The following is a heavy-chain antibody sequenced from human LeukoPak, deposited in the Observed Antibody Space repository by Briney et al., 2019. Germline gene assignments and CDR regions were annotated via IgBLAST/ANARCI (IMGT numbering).Heavy chain of an antibody. CDR1: GFTFSTYA. J-gene: IGHJ5*02. V-gene: IGHV3-23*01. CDR2: VCGSDGSR. D-gene: IGHD3-10*01. Sequence: GGSLRLSCAASGFTFSTYAMSWVRQAPGKGLEWVSAVCGSDGSRYYADSVKGRFTISRDNSKNTLYLQMNSLKTEDTAVYYCTTRFGELKARFDPWGQGTLVTVSS. CDR3: TTRFGELKARFDP.